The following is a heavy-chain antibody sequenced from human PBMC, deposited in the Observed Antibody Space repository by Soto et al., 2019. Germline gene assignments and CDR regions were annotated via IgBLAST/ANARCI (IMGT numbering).Heavy chain of an antibody. CDR2: VTPRNGDT. CDR1: GYTFTSYD. D-gene: IGHD2-8*02. J-gene: IGHJ4*02. V-gene: IGHV1-8*02. Sequence: QVQLVQAGAEMKKPGASVKVSCKASGYTFTSYDINWVRQAAGQGPAWMGSVTPRNGDTAFAQKYQGRVTVTSNPSMSTVYMELSNPRSDATAVYYCARGGSYWARRHYFDSWGQGTLVTVSS. CDR3: ARGGSYWARRHYFDS.